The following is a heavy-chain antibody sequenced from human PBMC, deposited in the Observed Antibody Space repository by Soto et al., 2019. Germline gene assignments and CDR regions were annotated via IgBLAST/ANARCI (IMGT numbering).Heavy chain of an antibody. CDR2: IFYSGHL. CDR1: GGSISSYY. V-gene: IGHV4-59*01. J-gene: IGHJ5*02. Sequence: SETLSLTCTVSGGSISSYYWSWIRQPPGKGLEWIGYIFYSGHLKYNPSLKSRLTISVDPPKNQISLRPTSVTAADTAVYYCARVPGPWGQGTLVTVSS. CDR3: ARVPGP.